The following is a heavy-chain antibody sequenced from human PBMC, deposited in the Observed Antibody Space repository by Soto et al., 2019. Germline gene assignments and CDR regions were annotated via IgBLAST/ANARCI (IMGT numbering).Heavy chain of an antibody. D-gene: IGHD3-10*01. CDR2: INPSGGST. J-gene: IGHJ5*02. CDR3: ARDGPYGSGSYFWFDP. V-gene: IGHV1-46*03. CDR1: GYTFTSYY. Sequence: QVQLVQSGAEVKKPGASVKVSCKASGYTFTSYYMHWVRQAPGQGLEWMGIINPSGGSTSYAQKFQGRVTMTRDTSTSTVYMELSSLRSEDTAVYYCARDGPYGSGSYFWFDPWGQGTLVTVSS.